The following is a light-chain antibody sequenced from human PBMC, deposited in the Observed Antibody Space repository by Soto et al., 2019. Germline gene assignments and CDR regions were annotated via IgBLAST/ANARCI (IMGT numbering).Light chain of an antibody. CDR2: GVS. CDR3: QHYDNSAALT. V-gene: IGKV3-20*01. Sequence: EIVLTQSPGTLSLSPGESATLFCRASQTVSSSCVAWYQQKPGQAPRLLISGVSSRATGIPDRFSGSGSGTDFTLTISRLQPEDFAVYYCQHYDNSAALTFGGGTNVEIK. J-gene: IGKJ4*01. CDR1: QTVSSSC.